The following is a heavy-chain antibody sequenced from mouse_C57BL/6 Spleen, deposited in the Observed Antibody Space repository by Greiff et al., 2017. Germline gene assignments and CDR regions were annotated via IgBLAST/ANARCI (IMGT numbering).Heavy chain of an antibody. CDR1: GFTFSSYA. V-gene: IGHV5-9-1*02. D-gene: IGHD2-3*01. Sequence: EVMLVESGEGLVKPGGSLKLSCAASGFTFSSYAMSWVRQTPEKRLEWVAYIRSGGEYIYYADTVKGRFTISRDNARNTLYLQMRSLKSEDTAMYYCTRTSSDGYSSYYAMDYWGQGTSVTVSS. CDR2: IRSGGEYI. CDR3: TRTSSDGYSSYYAMDY. J-gene: IGHJ4*01.